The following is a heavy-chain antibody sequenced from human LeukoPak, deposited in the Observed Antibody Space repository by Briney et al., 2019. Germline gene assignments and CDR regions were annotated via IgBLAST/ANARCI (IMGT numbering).Heavy chain of an antibody. J-gene: IGHJ4*02. CDR1: GFTVSSNY. Sequence: PGGSLRLSCAASGFTVSSNYMSWVRQAPGKGLEWVSVIYSGGSTYYADSVKGRFTISRDNSKNTLYLQMNSLRAEDTAVYYCAVCGGNYYDSSGYPYYFDYWGQGTLVTVSS. CDR3: AVCGGNYYDSSGYPYYFDY. V-gene: IGHV3-53*01. CDR2: IYSGGST. D-gene: IGHD3-22*01.